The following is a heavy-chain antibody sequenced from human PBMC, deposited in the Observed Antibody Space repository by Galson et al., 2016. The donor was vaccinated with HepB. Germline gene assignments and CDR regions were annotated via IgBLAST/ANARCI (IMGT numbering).Heavy chain of an antibody. CDR2: ISAYNGDT. V-gene: IGHV1-18*01. J-gene: IGHJ4*02. Sequence: SVKVSCKASGYTFTTYGISWVRQAPGQGLEWMGWISAYNGDTNYAQKLQGRVTMTTDTSTSTAYMELRSLRSDDTAVYYCAKLTENYYDSSGYFDYWGQGPLVTVSS. CDR1: GYTFTTYG. CDR3: AKLTENYYDSSGYFDY. D-gene: IGHD3-22*01.